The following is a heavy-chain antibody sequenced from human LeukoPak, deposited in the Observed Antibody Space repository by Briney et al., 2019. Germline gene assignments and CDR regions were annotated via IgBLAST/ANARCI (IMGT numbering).Heavy chain of an antibody. CDR1: GYTFTSYY. CDR2: INPSGGST. CDR3: VSXXAXXXXXVDY. Sequence: ASAKVSCKASGYTFTSYYIHWVRQAPGQGLEWMGIINPSGGSTTYAQKFRGRVTMTRDTSTSTVYMELSSLRSEEQAGYYVVSXXAXXXXXVDYWXXXXLVTVSS. V-gene: IGHV1-46*01. J-gene: IGHJ4*02.